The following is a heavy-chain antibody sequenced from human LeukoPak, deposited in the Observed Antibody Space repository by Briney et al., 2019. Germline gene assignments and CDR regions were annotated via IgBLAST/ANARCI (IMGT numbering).Heavy chain of an antibody. CDR2: IYHSGST. CDR3: ARHTRSIAVAGTGLNYFDY. CDR1: GYSISSGYY. Sequence: SETVSLTCAVSGYSISSGYYWGWIRQPPGKGLEWIGSIYHSGSTYYNPSLKSRVTISVDTSKNQFSLKLSSVTAADPAVYYCARHTRSIAVAGTGLNYFDYWGQGTLVTVSS. V-gene: IGHV4-38-2*01. J-gene: IGHJ4*02. D-gene: IGHD6-19*01.